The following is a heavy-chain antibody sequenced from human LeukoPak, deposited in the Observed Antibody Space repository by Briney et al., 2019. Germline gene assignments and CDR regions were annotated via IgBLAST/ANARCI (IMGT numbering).Heavy chain of an antibody. Sequence: PGGSLRLSCAASGFTFSSYSMNWVRQAPGKGLEWDSSISSSSSYIYYADSVKGRFTISRDNAKNSLYLQMNSLRAEDTAVYYCGLELQARLVDYWGQGTLVTVSS. J-gene: IGHJ4*02. D-gene: IGHD1-7*01. CDR1: GFTFSSYS. CDR2: ISSSSSYI. CDR3: GLELQARLVDY. V-gene: IGHV3-21*01.